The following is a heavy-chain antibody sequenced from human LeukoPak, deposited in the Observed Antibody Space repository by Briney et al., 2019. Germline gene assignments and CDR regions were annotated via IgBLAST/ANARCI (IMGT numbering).Heavy chain of an antibody. Sequence: SVKVSCKASGGTFSSYAISWVRQAPGQGLEWMGGIIPIFGTANYAQKFQGRVTITTDESTSTAYMELSSLSSEDTAVYYCAREDYYCSGGSCYLSALYYYMDVWGKGTTVTVSS. V-gene: IGHV1-69*05. CDR2: IIPIFGTA. CDR3: AREDYYCSGGSCYLSALYYYMDV. D-gene: IGHD2-15*01. J-gene: IGHJ6*03. CDR1: GGTFSSYA.